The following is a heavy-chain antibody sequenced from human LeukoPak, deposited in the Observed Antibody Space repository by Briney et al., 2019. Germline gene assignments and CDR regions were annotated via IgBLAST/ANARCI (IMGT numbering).Heavy chain of an antibody. D-gene: IGHD6-19*01. V-gene: IGHV1-3*01. CDR3: ASVDSGWSALDY. J-gene: IGHJ4*02. CDR2: INAGNGNT. CDR1: GYTFTSYA. Sequence: ASVKVSCKASGYTFTSYAMHWVRQAPGQRLEWMGWINAGNGNTKYSQKFQGRVTMTTDTSTSTAYMELRSLRSDDTAVYYCASVDSGWSALDYWGQGTLVTVSS.